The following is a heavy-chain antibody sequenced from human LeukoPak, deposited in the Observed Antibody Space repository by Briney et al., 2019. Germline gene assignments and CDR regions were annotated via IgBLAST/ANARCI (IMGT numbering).Heavy chain of an antibody. CDR2: IYYSGST. V-gene: IGHV4-59*01. D-gene: IGHD1-20*01. CDR3: ARDRTNWNGLEFDP. J-gene: IGHJ5*02. Sequence: PSETLSLTCTVSGGSISSDYWSWIRQPPGKGLEWIGYIYYSGSTNYNPSLKSRVTISVDTSKNQFSLKLSSVTAADTAVYYCARDRTNWNGLEFDPWGQGTLVTVSS. CDR1: GGSISSDY.